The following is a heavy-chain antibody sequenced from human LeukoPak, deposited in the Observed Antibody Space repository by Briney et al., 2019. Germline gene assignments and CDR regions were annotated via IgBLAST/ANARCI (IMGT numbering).Heavy chain of an antibody. V-gene: IGHV3-7*01. D-gene: IGHD2-2*02. CDR3: ARVGGYCSSTSCYILTSFDY. CDR1: GGSFSGYY. J-gene: IGHJ4*02. Sequence: PSETLSLTCAVYGGSFSGYYWSWVRQAPGKGLEWVANIKQDGSEKYYVDSVKGRFTISRDNAKNSLYLQMNSLRAEDTAVYYCARVGGYCSSTSCYILTSFDYWGQGTLVTVSS. CDR2: IKQDGSEK.